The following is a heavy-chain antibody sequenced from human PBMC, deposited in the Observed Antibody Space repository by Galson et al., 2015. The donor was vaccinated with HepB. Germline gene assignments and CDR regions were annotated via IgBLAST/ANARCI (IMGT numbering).Heavy chain of an antibody. CDR3: ARGGGYCSSTSCRQQYYYYYYMDV. Sequence: SLRLSCAASGFTFSDYYMSWIRQAPGKGPEWVSYISSSGSTIYYADSVKGRFTISRDNAKNSLYLRMNSLRAEDTAVYYCARGGGYCSSTSCRQQYYYYYYMDVWGKGTTVTVSS. CDR1: GFTFSDYY. J-gene: IGHJ6*03. V-gene: IGHV3-11*01. CDR2: ISSSGSTI. D-gene: IGHD2-2*01.